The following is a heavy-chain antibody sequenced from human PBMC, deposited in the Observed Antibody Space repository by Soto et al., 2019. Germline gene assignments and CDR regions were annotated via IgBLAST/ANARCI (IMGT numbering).Heavy chain of an antibody. D-gene: IGHD2-15*01. V-gene: IGHV4-4*02. J-gene: IGHJ3*02. CDR2: IYHSGST. CDR3: ARGGYCSGGSCSEGAFDI. CDR1: SGSISSSNW. Sequence: QVQLQESGPGLVKPSGTLSLTCAVSSGSISSSNWWSWVRQPPGKGLEWIGEIYHSGSTNYNPSLKSRVTISVDKSKNQFSLKLSSVTAADTAVYYCARGGYCSGGSCSEGAFDIWGQGTMVTVSS.